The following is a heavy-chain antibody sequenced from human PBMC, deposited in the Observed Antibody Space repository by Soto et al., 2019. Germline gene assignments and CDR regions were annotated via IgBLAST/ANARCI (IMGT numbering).Heavy chain of an antibody. V-gene: IGHV1-18*01. CDR3: ACENSYFDY. CDR2: ISAYNANA. Sequence: QIQLLQSGAEVKKHGASVKVTCKASGYTFRNFGISWVRQAPGQGLEWMGWISAYNANANYAKKFQGRRTMTADTATSTVYLELRSLRSDDTGVYYWACENSYFDYWGQGTLVTVSS. J-gene: IGHJ4*02. CDR1: GYTFRNFG.